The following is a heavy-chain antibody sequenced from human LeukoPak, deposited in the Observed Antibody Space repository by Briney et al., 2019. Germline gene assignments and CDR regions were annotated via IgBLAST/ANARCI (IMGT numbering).Heavy chain of an antibody. CDR3: AKRNYYDSGSYYFDNY. V-gene: IGHV3-21*04. J-gene: IGHJ4*02. CDR1: GFTFSSYS. Sequence: PGGSLRLSCAASGFTFSSYSMNWVRQAPGKGLEWVSSISSSSSYIYYADSVKGRFTISRDNAKNTLYLQMNSLRAEDTAVYYCAKRNYYDSGSYYFDNYWGQGTLVTVSS. D-gene: IGHD3-10*01. CDR2: ISSSSSYI.